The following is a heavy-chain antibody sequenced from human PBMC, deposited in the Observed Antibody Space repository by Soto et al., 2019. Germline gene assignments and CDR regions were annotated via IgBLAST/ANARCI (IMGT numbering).Heavy chain of an antibody. J-gene: IGHJ6*02. D-gene: IGHD2-2*02. Sequence: PSETLSLTCAVYGGSFSGYYWSWIRQPPGKGLEWIGEINHSGSTNYNPSLKSRVTISVDTSKNQFSLKLSSVTAADTAVYYCGSGYCSSTSCYNYRYYYGMDVWGQGTTVTVSS. CDR1: GGSFSGYY. CDR3: GSGYCSSTSCYNYRYYYGMDV. V-gene: IGHV4-34*01. CDR2: INHSGST.